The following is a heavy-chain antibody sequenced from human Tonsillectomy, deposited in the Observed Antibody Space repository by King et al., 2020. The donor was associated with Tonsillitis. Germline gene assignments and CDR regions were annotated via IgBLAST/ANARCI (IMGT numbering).Heavy chain of an antibody. J-gene: IGHJ4*02. D-gene: IGHD6-6*01. CDR2: ISWNRGSI. V-gene: IGHV3-9*01. CDR1: GFTFDDYA. Sequence: VQLVESGGGLVQPGRSLRLSCAASGFTFDDYAMHWVRQAPGKGLEWVSGISWNRGSIGYADSVKGRFTIYIDNAKTSLYLQMNSLRAEDTALYYCAKGRSSSPKNYFDYWGQGTLVTVSS. CDR3: AKGRSSSPKNYFDY.